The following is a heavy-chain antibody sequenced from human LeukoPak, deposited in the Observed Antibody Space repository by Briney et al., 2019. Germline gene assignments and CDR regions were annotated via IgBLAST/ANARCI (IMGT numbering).Heavy chain of an antibody. CDR2: INPNSGGT. Sequence: GASVEVSCKASGYTFTGYYMHWVRQAPGQGLEWMGWINPNSGGTNYAQKFQGRVTMTRDTSISTAYMELSRLRSDDTAVYYCAREGDILTGYYYYYGMDVWGQGTTVTVSS. J-gene: IGHJ6*02. CDR3: AREGDILTGYYYYYGMDV. CDR1: GYTFTGYY. V-gene: IGHV1-2*02. D-gene: IGHD3-9*01.